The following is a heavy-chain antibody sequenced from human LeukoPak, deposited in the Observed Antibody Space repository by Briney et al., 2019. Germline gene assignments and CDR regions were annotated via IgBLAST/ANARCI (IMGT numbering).Heavy chain of an antibody. V-gene: IGHV3-23*01. CDR3: AKLSGYDPFDY. D-gene: IGHD5-12*01. Sequence: PGGSLRLSCAVSGFAFGSEAMSWVRQSPARGLEWVASISPGGGTTYYADYVKGRFTISRDNSKNTLYLQMNSLRAEDTALYYCAKLSGYDPFDYWGQGTLVTVSS. CDR2: ISPGGGTT. CDR1: GFAFGSEA. J-gene: IGHJ4*02.